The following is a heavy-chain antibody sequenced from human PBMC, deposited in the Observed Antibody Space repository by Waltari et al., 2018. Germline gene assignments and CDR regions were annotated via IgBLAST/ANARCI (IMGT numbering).Heavy chain of an antibody. V-gene: IGHV1-2*02. J-gene: IGHJ4*02. Sequence: QAHLVQSGADVKKPGASVKVSCKSSEYTFTAYYLHWVRQAPGQGLEWMGWINPNSGGTNYAQKFQGRVTMTRDTSISTAYMELSRLRSDDTAVYYCARVPRRFGEFTPMNYFDYWGQGTLVTVSS. D-gene: IGHD3-10*01. CDR3: ARVPRRFGEFTPMNYFDY. CDR1: EYTFTAYY. CDR2: INPNSGGT.